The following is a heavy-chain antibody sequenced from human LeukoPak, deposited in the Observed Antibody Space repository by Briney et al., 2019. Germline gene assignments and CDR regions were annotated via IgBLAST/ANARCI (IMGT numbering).Heavy chain of an antibody. J-gene: IGHJ4*02. CDR2: FYHGGST. D-gene: IGHD5-18*01. CDR3: ARDLYSHNLDAEY. CDR1: GYSISTGYY. Sequence: PSETLSLTCTVSGYSISTGYYWDWIRQPPGKGLEWIGTFYHGGSTYSNPSLRSRVTISIDTSKNQFSLKLSSVTAADTAVYYCARDLYSHNLDAEYWGQGTLVTVSS. V-gene: IGHV4-38-2*02.